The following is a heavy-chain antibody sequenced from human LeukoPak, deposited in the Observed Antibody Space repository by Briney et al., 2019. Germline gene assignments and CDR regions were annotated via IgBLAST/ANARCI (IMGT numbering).Heavy chain of an antibody. Sequence: PSETLSLTCTVSGGSISSSSYYWGWIRQPPGKGLEWIGSIYYSGSTYYNPSLKSRVTISVDTSKNQFSLKLSSVTAADTAVYYCARSYSSSWYCFDYWGQGTLVTVSS. CDR3: ARSYSSSWYCFDY. D-gene: IGHD6-13*01. V-gene: IGHV4-39*01. CDR1: GGSISSSSYY. J-gene: IGHJ4*02. CDR2: IYYSGST.